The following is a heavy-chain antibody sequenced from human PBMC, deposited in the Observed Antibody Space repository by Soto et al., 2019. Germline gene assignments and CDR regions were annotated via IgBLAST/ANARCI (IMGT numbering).Heavy chain of an antibody. J-gene: IGHJ4*02. Sequence: QVQLVESGGGVVQPGRSLRLSCAASGFTFSTYAMHWVRQAPGKGLEWVAVISYDESDKLYADSVKGRFTISKDNSKNNLYLQMNSLRVEDTAVYYCVKSQFSDSGGYPLASWGQGTLVTVSS. D-gene: IGHD3-22*01. CDR2: ISYDESDK. CDR3: VKSQFSDSGGYPLAS. V-gene: IGHV3-30*18. CDR1: GFTFSTYA.